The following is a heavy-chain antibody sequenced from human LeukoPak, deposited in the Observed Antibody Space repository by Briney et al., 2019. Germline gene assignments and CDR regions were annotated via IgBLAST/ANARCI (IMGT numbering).Heavy chain of an antibody. J-gene: IGHJ4*02. V-gene: IGHV1-8*01. CDR2: MNPNSGNT. CDR1: GYTFTSYD. D-gene: IGHD3-22*01. Sequence: ASVKVSCKASGYTFTSYDINWVRQATGQGLEWVGWMNPNSGNTGYAQKFQGRVTMTRNTSISTAYMELSSLRSEDTAVYYCARGYYYDSSGYPDYWGQGTLVTVSS. CDR3: ARGYYYDSSGYPDY.